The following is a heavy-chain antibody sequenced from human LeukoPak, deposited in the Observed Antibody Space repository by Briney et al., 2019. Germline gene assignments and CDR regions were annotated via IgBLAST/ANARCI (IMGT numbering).Heavy chain of an antibody. CDR3: ARVHAAAGDY. CDR2: ISSTSTYI. CDR1: GFTFSSYS. D-gene: IGHD6-13*01. V-gene: IGHV3-21*01. Sequence: GGSLRLSCAASGFTFSSYSMNWVRQAPGEGLEWVSSISSTSTYIYYADSVKGRFTISRDNAKNSLYLQMNSLRAEDTAVYYCARVHAAAGDYWGQGTLVTVSS. J-gene: IGHJ4*02.